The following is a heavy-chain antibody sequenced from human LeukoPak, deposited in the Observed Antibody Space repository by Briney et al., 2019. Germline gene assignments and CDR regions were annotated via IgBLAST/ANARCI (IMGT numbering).Heavy chain of an antibody. V-gene: IGHV1-2*02. CDR3: AREGRLEDTGSSGYWLFDP. D-gene: IGHD3-22*01. Sequence: EASVKVSCKASGYTFADYYLHWVRQAPGQGPEWMGWIKSQTGDTNYALRFQGRVTMTRDTSISTAYMELSGLRFEDTAVYYCAREGRLEDTGSSGYWLFDPWGQGTLVTVSS. CDR2: IKSQTGDT. J-gene: IGHJ5*02. CDR1: GYTFADYY.